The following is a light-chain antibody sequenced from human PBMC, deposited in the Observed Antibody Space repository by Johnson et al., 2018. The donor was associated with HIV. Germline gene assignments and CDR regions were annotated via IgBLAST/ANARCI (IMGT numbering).Light chain of an antibody. CDR2: ENN. V-gene: IGLV1-51*02. J-gene: IGLJ1*01. Sequence: QSVLTQPPSVSAAPGQKVTISCSGSSSNIGNNYVSWYQQLPGTAPKLLIYENNKRPAGIPDRFSGSKSGTSATLGITGLQTGDEADYYCGTWDSRLSHFFGTGTKVTVL. CDR3: GTWDSRLSHF. CDR1: SSNIGNNY.